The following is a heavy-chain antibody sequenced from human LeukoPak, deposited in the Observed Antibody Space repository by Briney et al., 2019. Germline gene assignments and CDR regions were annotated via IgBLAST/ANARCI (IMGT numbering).Heavy chain of an antibody. CDR1: GYTFTIYY. CDR2: INPNSGGT. Sequence: APVKVSCKASGYTFTIYYMHWVRQAPGQGLEWMGWINPNSGGTSYARRFQGRVTMTRDTSISTAYMELSRLTSDDTAVYYCARNPSYCTSTSCYNDYWGQGTLVTVSS. D-gene: IGHD2-2*02. J-gene: IGHJ4*02. CDR3: ARNPSYCTSTSCYNDY. V-gene: IGHV1-2*02.